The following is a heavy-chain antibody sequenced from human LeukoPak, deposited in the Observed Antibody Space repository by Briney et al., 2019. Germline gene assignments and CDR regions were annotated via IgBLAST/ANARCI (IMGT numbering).Heavy chain of an antibody. CDR2: ISGSGGNT. CDR3: ARDSGHDAFDI. Sequence: GGSLRPSCAASGFTFSTYAMSWVRQAPGKGLEWVSAISGSGGNTYYADSVKGRFTISRDNSKNTLYLQMNRLRAEDTAVYYCARDSGHDAFDIWGQGTMVTVSS. J-gene: IGHJ3*02. V-gene: IGHV3-23*01. CDR1: GFTFSTYA.